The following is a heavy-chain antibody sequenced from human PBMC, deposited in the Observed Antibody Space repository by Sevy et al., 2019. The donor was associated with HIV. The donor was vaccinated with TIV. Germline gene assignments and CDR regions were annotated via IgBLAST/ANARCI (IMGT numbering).Heavy chain of an antibody. J-gene: IGHJ6*03. CDR2: INSDGSST. V-gene: IGHV3-74*01. D-gene: IGHD2-15*01. Sequence: GGSLRLSCAASGFTFSSYWMHWVRQAPGKGLVWVSRINSDGSSTSYAESVKGGFTISRDNAKNTLYLQKNSLSAEDTAVYYCSRDGYCSGGSCYSPLLYYYYYYMDVWGKGTTVTVSS. CDR3: SRDGYCSGGSCYSPLLYYYYYYMDV. CDR1: GFTFSSYW.